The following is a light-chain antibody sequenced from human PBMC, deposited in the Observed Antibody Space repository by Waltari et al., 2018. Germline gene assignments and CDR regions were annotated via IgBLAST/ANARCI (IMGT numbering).Light chain of an antibody. Sequence: EIVLTQSPATLSLSPGEGATLSCRASQSVGGSLAWYQQKPGQAPRLLIYNSSHRPTGIPGRFRGSGSGTDFTLEISRVEAEDVGVYYCTQALQTPKTFGQGTKVEIK. CDR1: QSVGGS. CDR3: TQALQTPKT. J-gene: IGKJ1*01. V-gene: IGKV3-11*01. CDR2: NSS.